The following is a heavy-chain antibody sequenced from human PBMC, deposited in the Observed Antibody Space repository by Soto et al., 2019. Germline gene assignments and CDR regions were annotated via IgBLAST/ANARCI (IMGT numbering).Heavy chain of an antibody. D-gene: IGHD1-26*01. CDR1: GFTFNSYY. Sequence: EVQLVESGGGLVQPGGSLRLSCAASGFTFNSYYMTWVRQAPGKGLEWVANIRQDGSDKYYVGSVKGRFTISRDNAKKSLYLQMNRLRAEDTAVYCCAGERGGPTTSAFDIWGQGTMVTVSS. V-gene: IGHV3-7*04. CDR2: IRQDGSDK. CDR3: AGERGGPTTSAFDI. J-gene: IGHJ3*02.